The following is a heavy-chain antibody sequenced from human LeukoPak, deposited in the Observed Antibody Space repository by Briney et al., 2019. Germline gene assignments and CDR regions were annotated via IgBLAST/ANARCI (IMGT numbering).Heavy chain of an antibody. CDR2: ISYDGSNK. J-gene: IGHJ4*02. D-gene: IGHD4-17*01. CDR3: AKAHYGDFDY. V-gene: IGHV3-30*18. Sequence: GGSLRLSCAASGFTFSSYGMHWVRQAPGKGLEGVAVISYDGSNKYYADSVKGRFTISRDNSKNTLYLQMNSLRAEDTAVYYCAKAHYGDFDYWGQGTLVTVS. CDR1: GFTFSSYG.